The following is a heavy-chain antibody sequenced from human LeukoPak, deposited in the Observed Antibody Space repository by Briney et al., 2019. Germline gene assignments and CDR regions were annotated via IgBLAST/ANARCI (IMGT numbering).Heavy chain of an antibody. CDR3: ASLDIVVVPAASGTDWFDP. D-gene: IGHD2-2*01. J-gene: IGHJ5*02. V-gene: IGHV3-30*02. CDR2: IRYDGSNK. CDR1: GFTFSSYG. Sequence: GGSLRLSCAASGFTFSSYGMHWVRQAPGKGLEWVAFIRYDGSNKYYADSVKGRFTISRDNSKNTLYLQMNSLRAEDTAVYYCASLDIVVVPAASGTDWFDPWAREPWSPSPQ.